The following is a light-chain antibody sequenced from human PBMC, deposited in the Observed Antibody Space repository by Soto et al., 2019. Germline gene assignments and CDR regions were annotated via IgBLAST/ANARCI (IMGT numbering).Light chain of an antibody. CDR1: QTISSW. CDR3: QQYNSYSQT. V-gene: IGKV1-5*03. Sequence: DIQMTQSPSTLSGSVGDRVTITCRASQTISSWLAWYQQKPGKAPKLLIYKASTLESGVPSRFSGSGSGTEFTLTISSLQPEDFATYYCQQYNSYSQTFGQGTKVDIK. J-gene: IGKJ1*01. CDR2: KAS.